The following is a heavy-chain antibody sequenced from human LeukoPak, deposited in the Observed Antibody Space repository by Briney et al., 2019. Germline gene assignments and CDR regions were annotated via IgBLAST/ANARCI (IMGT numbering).Heavy chain of an antibody. J-gene: IGHJ4*02. CDR2: ISSSSSTI. CDR1: GFTFSSYS. V-gene: IGHV3-48*01. D-gene: IGHD3-3*01. CDR3: GRDATEFPIFGVVIIGDFYY. Sequence: GGSLRLSCAASGFTFSSYSMNWVRQAPGKGQEWVSYISSSSSTIYYADSVKGRFTTSRDNAKNPLYLQMNSLRAEDTAVDYRGRDATEFPIFGVVIIGDFYYWGGATLVTVSS.